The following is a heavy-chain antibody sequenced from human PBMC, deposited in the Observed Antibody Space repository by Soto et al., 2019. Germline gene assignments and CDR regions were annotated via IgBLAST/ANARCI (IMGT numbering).Heavy chain of an antibody. J-gene: IGHJ2*01. V-gene: IGHV3-23*01. CDR3: AKEGYNDWWYFDL. Sequence: EVQLLESGGGLVQPGGSLRLSCAASGFTFSSYAMSWVRQAPGKGLEWVSVISGSGGSTYYADSVKGRFTISRGNSKNTLYLQMNSLRAEDTAVYYCAKEGYNDWWYFDLWGRGTLVTVSS. D-gene: IGHD1-20*01. CDR1: GFTFSSYA. CDR2: ISGSGGST.